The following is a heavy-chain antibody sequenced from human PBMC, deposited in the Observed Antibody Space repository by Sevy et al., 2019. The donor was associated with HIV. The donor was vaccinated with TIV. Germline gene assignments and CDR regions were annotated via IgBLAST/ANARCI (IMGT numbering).Heavy chain of an antibody. V-gene: IGHV4-39*01. J-gene: IGHJ4*02. Sequence: SETLSLTCTVSGGSISSSSYYWGWIRQPPGKGLEWIGSIYYSGSTYYNPSLKSRVTISVDTSKNQFSLKLSPVTAADTAVYYCARSFVGMPAQVWPHEQQPGDYFDYWGQGTLVTVSS. CDR1: GGSISSSSYY. CDR3: ARSFVGMPAQVWPHEQQPGDYFDY. D-gene: IGHD3-16*01. CDR2: IYYSGST.